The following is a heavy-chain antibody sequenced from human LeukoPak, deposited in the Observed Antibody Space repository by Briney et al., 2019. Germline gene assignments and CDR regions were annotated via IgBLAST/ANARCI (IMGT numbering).Heavy chain of an antibody. Sequence: GASVKVSCKASGYTFTSYGISWVRQAPGQRLEWMGWINAGSGNTQYSQKFQGRATITTDTSASTAYMELSSLRSEDTAVYYCARPYYYDSTYDYWGQGTLVTVSS. CDR2: INAGSGNT. CDR3: ARPYYYDSTYDY. D-gene: IGHD3-22*01. V-gene: IGHV1-18*01. J-gene: IGHJ4*02. CDR1: GYTFTSYG.